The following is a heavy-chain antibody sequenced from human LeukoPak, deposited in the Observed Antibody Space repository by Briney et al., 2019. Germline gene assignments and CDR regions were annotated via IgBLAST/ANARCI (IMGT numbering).Heavy chain of an antibody. CDR2: ISGSGGST. D-gene: IGHD4-17*01. V-gene: IGHV3-23*01. Sequence: PGGSLRLSCAASGFTFSSYAVSWVRQAPGKGLEWVSAISGSGGSTYYADSVKGRFTISRDNSKNTLYLQMNSLRAEDTAVYYCAKDAAWTTVTWNYYFDYWGQGTLVTVSS. CDR1: GFTFSSYA. CDR3: AKDAAWTTVTWNYYFDY. J-gene: IGHJ4*02.